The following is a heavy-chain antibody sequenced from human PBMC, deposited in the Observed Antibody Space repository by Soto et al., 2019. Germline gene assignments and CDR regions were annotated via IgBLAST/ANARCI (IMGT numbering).Heavy chain of an antibody. CDR1: GFTFNTYG. CDR3: ATESYYFDY. J-gene: IGHJ4*02. CDR2: ISYDGSNK. V-gene: IGHV3-30*03. Sequence: QGQVVESGGGVVQPGGSLRLSCAASGFTFNTYGMHWVRQAPGKGLEWVAFISYDGSNKYYADSLKGRFTISRDNSKNTLYLQMNSLRREDVAVYYCATESYYFDYWGQGTLVTVS. D-gene: IGHD1-26*01.